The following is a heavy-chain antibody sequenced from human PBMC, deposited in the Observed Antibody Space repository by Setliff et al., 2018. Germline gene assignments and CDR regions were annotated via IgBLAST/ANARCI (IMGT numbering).Heavy chain of an antibody. Sequence: GGSLRLSCAASGFTFSSYWMSWVRQAPGKGLEWVANIKEDGTEKYHVDSVKGRFTISRDNAKNSLSLQMNSLRAEDTAVYYCARVLNYEYYDYVWGSPNPVRYYFDYWGQGTLVTVSS. CDR2: IKEDGTEK. CDR1: GFTFSSYW. CDR3: ARVLNYEYYDYVWGSPNPVRYYFDY. V-gene: IGHV3-7*01. J-gene: IGHJ4*02. D-gene: IGHD3-16*01.